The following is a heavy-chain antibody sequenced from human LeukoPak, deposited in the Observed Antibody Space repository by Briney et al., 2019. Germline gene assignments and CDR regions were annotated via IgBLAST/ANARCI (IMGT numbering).Heavy chain of an antibody. D-gene: IGHD5-18*01. CDR3: ARETAAVDYYYYMDV. Sequence: SETLSLTCTVSGVSISSYYWSWIRQPPGKGLEWIGYIYYSGSTNYNPSLKSRVTISVDTSKNQFSLKLSSVTAADTAVYYCARETAAVDYYYYMDVWGKGTTVTVSS. J-gene: IGHJ6*03. V-gene: IGHV4-59*01. CDR2: IYYSGST. CDR1: GVSISSYY.